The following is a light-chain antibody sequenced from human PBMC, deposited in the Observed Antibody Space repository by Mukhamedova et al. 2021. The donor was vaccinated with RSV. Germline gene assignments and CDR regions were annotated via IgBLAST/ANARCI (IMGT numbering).Light chain of an antibody. CDR1: SSNIGNNY. Sequence: VTISCSGSSSNIGNNYVSWYQQLPGTAPKLLIYDNNKRPSGIPDRFSGSKSGTSATLGITGLQTGDEADYYCGTWDSGLSAWVF. J-gene: IGLJ3*02. CDR2: DNN. V-gene: IGLV1-51*01. CDR3: GTWDSGLSAWV.